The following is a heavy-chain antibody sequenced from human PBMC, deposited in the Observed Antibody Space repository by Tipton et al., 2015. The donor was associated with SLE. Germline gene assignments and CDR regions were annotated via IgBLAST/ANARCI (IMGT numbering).Heavy chain of an antibody. D-gene: IGHD3-16*01. J-gene: IGHJ4*02. CDR3: AGGTWRIFDY. Sequence: QSGAEVKKPGASVKVSCKASGYTFTTYGISWVRQAPGQGLEWMGGIIPIFGKPNYAQKFQGRITIIMDESTNTAYMELNSLISEDTAVYYCAGGTWRIFDYWGQGTLVTVSS. V-gene: IGHV1-69*05. CDR1: GYTFTTYG. CDR2: IIPIFGKP.